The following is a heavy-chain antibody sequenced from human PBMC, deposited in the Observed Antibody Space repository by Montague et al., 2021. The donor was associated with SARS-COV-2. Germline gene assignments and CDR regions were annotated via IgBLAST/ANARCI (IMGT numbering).Heavy chain of an antibody. V-gene: IGHV3-23*03. D-gene: IGHD1-26*01. Sequence: SLRLSCAASGFTFSSYAMSWVRQAPGKGLEWVSVIYSGDSSTYYADSVKGRFTISRDNSKNTLYLQINSLRAEDTAVYYCAKRGATSPFDSWGQGTLVTVSS. CDR1: GFTFSSYA. CDR2: IYSGDSST. CDR3: AKRGATSPFDS. J-gene: IGHJ4*02.